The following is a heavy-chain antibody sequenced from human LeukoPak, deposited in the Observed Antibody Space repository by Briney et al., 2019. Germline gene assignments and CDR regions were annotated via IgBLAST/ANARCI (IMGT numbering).Heavy chain of an antibody. CDR3: EHGYGSGSQDY. CDR1: GFTFSSYA. V-gene: IGHV3-23*01. CDR2: ISGSGGST. D-gene: IGHD3-10*01. J-gene: IGHJ4*02. Sequence: GGSLRLSCAASGFTFSSYAMSWVRQAPGKGLEWVSAISGSGGSTYYADSVKGRFTISRDNSKNTLYLQMNRLRAEDTAVYYCEHGYGSGSQDYWGQGTLVTVSS.